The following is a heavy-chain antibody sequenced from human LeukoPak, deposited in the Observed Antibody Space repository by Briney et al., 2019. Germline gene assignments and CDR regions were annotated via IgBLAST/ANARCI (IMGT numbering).Heavy chain of an antibody. V-gene: IGHV1-2*02. CDR3: ARSSVVVPAASGWFDP. Sequence: GASVKVSCKASGYTFTGYYMHWVRQAPGQGLEWMGWINPNSGGTNYAQKFQGRVTMTRDTSLSTAYMELSRLRSDDTAVYYCARSSVVVPAASGWFDPWGQGTLVTVSS. D-gene: IGHD2-2*01. CDR2: INPNSGGT. CDR1: GYTFTGYY. J-gene: IGHJ5*02.